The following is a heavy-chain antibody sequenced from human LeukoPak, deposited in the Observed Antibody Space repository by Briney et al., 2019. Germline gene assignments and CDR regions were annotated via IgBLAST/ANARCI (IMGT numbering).Heavy chain of an antibody. CDR1: GGSISSYY. CDR3: ARGTSRYYSYSMDV. D-gene: IGHD1-14*01. J-gene: IGHJ6*02. V-gene: IGHV4-59*01. CDR2: IYYSGST. Sequence: SETLSLTCTVSGGSISSYYWSWMRQPPGKGLEWIGYIYYSGSTNSNPSLKSRRTMSVDTSKTEFSLQLSYVPDADTAVYYCARGTSRYYSYSMDVWGQGTTVTVSS.